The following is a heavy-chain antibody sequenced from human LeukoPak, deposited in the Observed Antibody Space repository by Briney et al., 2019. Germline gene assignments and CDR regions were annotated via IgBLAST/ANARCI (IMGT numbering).Heavy chain of an antibody. CDR3: ASAGMVVAATSPNWFDP. D-gene: IGHD2-15*01. V-gene: IGHV4-59*01. Sequence: SQTLSLTCTVSGGSISSYYWSWIRQPPGKGLEWIGYIYYSGSTNYNPSLKRRVTISVDTSKSQFSLKLSSVTAADTAVYYCASAGMVVAATSPNWFDPWGQGTLVTVSS. J-gene: IGHJ5*02. CDR1: GGSISSYY. CDR2: IYYSGST.